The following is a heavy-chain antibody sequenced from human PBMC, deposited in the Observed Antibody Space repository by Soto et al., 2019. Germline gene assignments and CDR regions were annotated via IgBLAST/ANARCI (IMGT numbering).Heavy chain of an antibody. CDR3: AHRSFANDAFDV. V-gene: IGHV2-5*01. CDR1: GFSLSTSGVG. Sequence: QITLKESGPTLVNPTQTLTLTCTFSGFSLSTSGVGVGWIRQPPGKALEWLARIYWNDDKHYSPSLKSRITIAKDTSKNQVVLTMTHMDPVDTDTYYCAHRSFANDAFDVWGQGTMVTVSS. CDR2: IYWNDDK. J-gene: IGHJ3*01.